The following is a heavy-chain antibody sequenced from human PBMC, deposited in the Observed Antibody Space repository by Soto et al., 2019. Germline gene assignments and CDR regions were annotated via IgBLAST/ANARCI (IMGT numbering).Heavy chain of an antibody. V-gene: IGHV3-23*01. CDR1: GFTFSSYA. CDR3: AKRGSSNSCSPTGFDP. Sequence: PGGSLRLSCAASGFTFSSYAMSWVRQAPGKGLEYVSSITGSGGSTYCADSVRGRFTISRDDSKSTLFVQMNSLRAEDTAIYYCAKRGSSNSCSPTGFDPWAQGSLVTVSS. D-gene: IGHD2-2*01. J-gene: IGHJ5*02. CDR2: ITGSGGST.